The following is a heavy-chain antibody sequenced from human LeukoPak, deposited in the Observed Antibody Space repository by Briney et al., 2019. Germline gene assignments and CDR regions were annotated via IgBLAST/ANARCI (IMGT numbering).Heavy chain of an antibody. CDR1: GGRFKSYG. Sequence: SVKVSCKTIGGRFKSYGFSWVRQAPGQGLEWMGGISPIFDRPNYAQKFEGRVTITADKSTNTTYMEISSLTSDDTAVYYCARVTGWLRLYYYYYMDVWGKGTTVTISS. CDR2: ISPIFDRP. V-gene: IGHV1-69*06. J-gene: IGHJ6*03. D-gene: IGHD5-12*01. CDR3: ARVTGWLRLYYYYYMDV.